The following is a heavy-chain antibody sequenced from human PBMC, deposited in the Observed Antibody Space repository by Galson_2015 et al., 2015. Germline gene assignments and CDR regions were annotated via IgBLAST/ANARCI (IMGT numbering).Heavy chain of an antibody. CDR1: GFTFSSYE. J-gene: IGHJ4*02. Sequence: SLRLSCAASGFTFSSYEMNWVRQAPGKGLEWVSYISSSGSTIYYADSVKGRFTISRDNAKNSPYLQMNSLRAEDTAVYYCARDFNYCSGGSCYSIPFDYWGQGTLVTVSS. D-gene: IGHD2-15*01. CDR3: ARDFNYCSGGSCYSIPFDY. CDR2: ISSSGSTI. V-gene: IGHV3-48*03.